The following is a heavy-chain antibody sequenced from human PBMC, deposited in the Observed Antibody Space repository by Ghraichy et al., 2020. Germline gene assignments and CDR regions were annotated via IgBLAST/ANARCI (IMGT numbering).Heavy chain of an antibody. D-gene: IGHD5-12*01. V-gene: IGHV4-34*01. CDR1: GGSFSGYY. Sequence: SETLSLTCAVYGGSFSGYYWSWIRQPPGKGLEWIGEINHSGSTNYNPSLKSRVTISVDTSKNQFSLKLSSVTAADTAVYYCASLHSGYDGLGMDVWGQGTTVTVSS. CDR2: INHSGST. CDR3: ASLHSGYDGLGMDV. J-gene: IGHJ6*02.